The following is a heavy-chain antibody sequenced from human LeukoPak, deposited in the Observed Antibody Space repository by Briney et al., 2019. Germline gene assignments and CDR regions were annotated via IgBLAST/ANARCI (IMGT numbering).Heavy chain of an antibody. CDR2: ISSSSSYI. CDR3: ARDGTAVGINYDY. D-gene: IGHD6-13*01. CDR1: GFTFSSYN. J-gene: IGHJ4*02. V-gene: IGHV3-21*04. Sequence: GGSLRLSCAASGFTFSSYNMNWVRQAPGKGLEWVASISSSSSYIYYADSVKGRFTISRDNAKNSLYLQMNSLRAEDTAVYYCARDGTAVGINYDYWGQGTLVTVSS.